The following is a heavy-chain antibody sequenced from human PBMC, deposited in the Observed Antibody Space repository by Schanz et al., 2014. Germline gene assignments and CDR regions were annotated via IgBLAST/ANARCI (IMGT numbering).Heavy chain of an antibody. V-gene: IGHV1-18*01. D-gene: IGHD3-3*01. Sequence: QVHLVQSGAEVKRPGASVKVSCKASGYTFTTYAMSWVRQAPGQGLEWMGWISVYNHNKEYDQKFQGRVTMTTDTSTSTAYMELSSLRSEDTGVYYCARALKGKVAIFGVIAAQNYYYMDVWGKGTTVTVSS. CDR1: GYTFTTYA. CDR3: ARALKGKVAIFGVIAAQNYYYMDV. CDR2: ISVYNHNK. J-gene: IGHJ6*03.